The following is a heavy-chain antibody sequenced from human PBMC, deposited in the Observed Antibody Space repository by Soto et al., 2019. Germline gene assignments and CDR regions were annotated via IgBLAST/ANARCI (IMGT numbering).Heavy chain of an antibody. D-gene: IGHD1-20*01. J-gene: IGHJ4*02. Sequence: SETLSLTCTVSGGSISSGDYYWSWIRQPPGKGLEWIGYIYYSGSTYYNPSLKSRVTISVDTSKNQFSLKLSSVTAADTAVYYCAREGTDLTGPLAYWGQGTLVTVSS. CDR1: GGSISSGDYY. CDR3: AREGTDLTGPLAY. V-gene: IGHV4-30-4*01. CDR2: IYYSGST.